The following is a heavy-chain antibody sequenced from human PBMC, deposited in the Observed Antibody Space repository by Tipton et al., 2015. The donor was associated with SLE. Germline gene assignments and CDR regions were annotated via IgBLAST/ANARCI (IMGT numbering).Heavy chain of an antibody. CDR3: ARAPFGGTDY. Sequence: TLFLTCTVSGGSISSGSYYWSWIRQPAGKGLEWIGHIYTSGSTNYNPSLKSRVTISVDTSKNQFSLKLSSVTAADTAVYYCARAPFGGTDYWGQGTLVTVSS. J-gene: IGHJ4*02. CDR1: GGSISSGSYY. CDR2: IYTSGST. V-gene: IGHV4-61*09. D-gene: IGHD4-23*01.